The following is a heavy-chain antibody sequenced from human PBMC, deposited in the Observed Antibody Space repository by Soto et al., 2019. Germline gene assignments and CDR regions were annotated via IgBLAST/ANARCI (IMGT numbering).Heavy chain of an antibody. Sequence: ASVKVSCKASGYTFTRYYMHWVRQAPGQGLEWMGWINPNSGGTNYAQKFQGWVTMTRDTSISTAYMELSRLRSDDTAVYYCARTHCISSSCYSPYYYYGMDVWGQGTTVTVSS. J-gene: IGHJ6*02. V-gene: IGHV1-2*04. CDR3: ARTHCISSSCYSPYYYYGMDV. D-gene: IGHD2-2*01. CDR2: INPNSGGT. CDR1: GYTFTRYY.